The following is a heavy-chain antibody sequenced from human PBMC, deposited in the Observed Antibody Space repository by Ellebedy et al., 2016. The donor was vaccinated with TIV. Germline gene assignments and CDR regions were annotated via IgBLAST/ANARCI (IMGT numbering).Heavy chain of an antibody. CDR3: ARSPGIAAAGQVTSYGMDV. D-gene: IGHD6-13*01. J-gene: IGHJ6*02. CDR1: HFLFSPSW. Sequence: GESLKISXVGSHFLFSPSWMSWVRQAPGKGLEWVSYISSTGITIYYADSVKGRFTISRDNAKNSLYLQMNSLRDEDTAVYYCARSPGIAAAGQVTSYGMDVWGQGTTVTVSS. CDR2: ISSTGITI. V-gene: IGHV3-48*02.